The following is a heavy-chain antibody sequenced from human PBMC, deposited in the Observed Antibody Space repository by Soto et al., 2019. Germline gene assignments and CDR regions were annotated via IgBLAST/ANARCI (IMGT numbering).Heavy chain of an antibody. D-gene: IGHD3-22*01. J-gene: IGHJ4*02. CDR1: GGSVSSNIYY. CDR2: IYYSGST. V-gene: IGHV4-31*03. CDR3: ARGYDYDSGGYLFDY. Sequence: SDTLSLTCSFSGGSVSSNIYYCTWILQHPGKGPEWIGHIYYSGSTYYNPSLKSRVTISLDMSKNQFSLKLTSVSAADTAVYYCARGYDYDSGGYLFDYWGQGTLVTSPQ.